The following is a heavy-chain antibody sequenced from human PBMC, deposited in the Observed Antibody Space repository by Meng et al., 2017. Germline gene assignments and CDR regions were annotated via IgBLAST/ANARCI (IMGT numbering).Heavy chain of an antibody. CDR3: ASLRIAVAGINWFDP. V-gene: IGHV4-39*07. J-gene: IGHJ5*02. CDR2: IYYSGIT. D-gene: IGHD6-19*01. CDR1: GGSISRSSYY. Sequence: QLQESGLGLVKPSETLSLTCTVSGGSISRSSYYWGWIRQPPGRGLEWIGSIYYSGITYYNPSLKSRVTISVDTSKNQFSLKLSSVTAADTAVYYCASLRIAVAGINWFDPWGQGTLVTASS.